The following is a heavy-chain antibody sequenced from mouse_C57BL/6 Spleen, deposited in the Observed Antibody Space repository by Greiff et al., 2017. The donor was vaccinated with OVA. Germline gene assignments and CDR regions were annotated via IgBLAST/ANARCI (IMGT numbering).Heavy chain of an antibody. D-gene: IGHD1-1*01. CDR2: IAPETGGT. CDR1: GYTFTDSE. CDR3: TRPTTGFAY. Sequence: QVHVKQSGAELVRPGASVTLSCKASGYTFTDSEMHWVKQTPVHGLEWIGAIAPETGGTAYNQKFKGKAILTADKSSSTAYMELRSLTSEDAAVYYCTRPTTGFAYWGQGTLVTVSA. J-gene: IGHJ3*01. V-gene: IGHV1-15*01.